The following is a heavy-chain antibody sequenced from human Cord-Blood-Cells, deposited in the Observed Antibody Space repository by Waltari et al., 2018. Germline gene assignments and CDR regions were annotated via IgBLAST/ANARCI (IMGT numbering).Heavy chain of an antibody. Sequence: EVQLVESGGGVVRPGGSLRLSCAASGFTFDVYGMRWVRQAPRTGLEWVSGINWNGGSTGYADSVKGRFTISRDNAKNSLYLQMNSLRAEDTALYYCARGLYYYGSGSYYNYFDYWGQGTLVTVSS. CDR1: GFTFDVYG. CDR2: INWNGGST. D-gene: IGHD3-10*01. J-gene: IGHJ4*02. CDR3: ARGLYYYGSGSYYNYFDY. V-gene: IGHV3-20*04.